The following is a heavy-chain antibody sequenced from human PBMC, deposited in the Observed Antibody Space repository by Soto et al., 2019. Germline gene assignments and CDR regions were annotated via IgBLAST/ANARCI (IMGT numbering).Heavy chain of an antibody. CDR1: GGYISDNTW. CDR2: IYHSGAT. V-gene: IGHV4-4*02. J-gene: IGHJ2*01. Sequence: PSETLSLTCAVSGGYISDNTWWTWVRQPPGKGLEWIGEIYHSGATNYNPSLKSRVAMSVDRSKNQFSLMLSSVTAADTAVYYCAREGGLPAAMYHLRYFDLSGRGTLVTVSS. D-gene: IGHD2-2*01. CDR3: AREGGLPAAMYHLRYFDL.